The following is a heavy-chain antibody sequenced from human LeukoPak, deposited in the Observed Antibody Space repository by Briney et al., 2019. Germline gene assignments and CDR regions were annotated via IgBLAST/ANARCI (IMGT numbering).Heavy chain of an antibody. CDR2: IYYSGST. CDR3: ARQVDTAMIPDYYYGMDV. Sequence: SETLSLTCTVSGGSISSSSYYWGWIRQPPGKGLEWIGSIYYSGSTYYNPSLKSQVTISVDTSKNQFSLKLSSVTAADTAVYYCARQVDTAMIPDYYYGMDVWGQGTTVTVSS. V-gene: IGHV4-39*07. J-gene: IGHJ6*02. CDR1: GGSISSSSYY. D-gene: IGHD5-18*01.